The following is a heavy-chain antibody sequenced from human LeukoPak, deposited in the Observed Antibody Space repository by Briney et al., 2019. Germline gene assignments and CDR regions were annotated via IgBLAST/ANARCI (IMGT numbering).Heavy chain of an antibody. CDR2: ISGSCCNK. V-gene: IGHV3-23*01. D-gene: IGHD2-2*01. CDR3: ARESTSWYFDL. Sequence: PGVSLRLSCAASGFTFSSYAMIWVPQAPGKGLVGVSAISGSCCNKYYADSVKVRFTISRDNSKNTLYLQMNSLRAEDTAVYYCARESTSWYFDLWGRGTLVTVSS. J-gene: IGHJ2*01. CDR1: GFTFSSYA.